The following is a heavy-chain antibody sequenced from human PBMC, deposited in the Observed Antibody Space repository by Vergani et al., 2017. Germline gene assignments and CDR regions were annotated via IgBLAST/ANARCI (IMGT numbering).Heavy chain of an antibody. CDR3: ARGSIDSGNVPGLHYMDV. J-gene: IGHJ6*03. D-gene: IGHD3-10*01. V-gene: IGHV3-30-3*01. CDR2: ISYDGSKK. Sequence: QVQLVESGGGVVQPGRSLRLSCAASGFTFSSYAMHWVRQAPGKGLEWVAVISYDGSKKNYADSVKGRFTISRDNSKNTLYLQMNSLRAEDTAVYYCARGSIDSGNVPGLHYMDVWGKGP. CDR1: GFTFSSYA.